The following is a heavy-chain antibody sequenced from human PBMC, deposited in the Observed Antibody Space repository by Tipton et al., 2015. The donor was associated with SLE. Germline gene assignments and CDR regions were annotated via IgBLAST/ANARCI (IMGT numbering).Heavy chain of an antibody. D-gene: IGHD2-21*01. CDR2: FYYSGGT. V-gene: IGHV4-39*07. CDR3: ARRRFQSAPDY. J-gene: IGHJ4*02. Sequence: TLSLTCIVSGGSISPSNNFCDWIRQPPGKGLEWIGSFYYSGGTDYSPSLKSRVTLSVDTSMNLFSLRWTSVTAADTAVYYCARRRFQSAPDYWGQGTLVSVSS. CDR1: GGSISPSNNF.